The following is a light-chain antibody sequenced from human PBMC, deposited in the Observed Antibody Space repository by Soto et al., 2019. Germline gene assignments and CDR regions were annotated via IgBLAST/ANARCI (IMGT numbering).Light chain of an antibody. Sequence: DIVMTQSPDSLTVSLGERATINCKSSQSVLFSSNNKNYLAWYQQKPGQPPKLLIYWASTRESGVPDRFSGSGSGTDFTLTINALQAEDVAVYYCRQYHTTPLSFGGGTKVEIK. J-gene: IGKJ4*01. CDR1: QSVLFSSNNKNY. CDR3: RQYHTTPLS. V-gene: IGKV4-1*01. CDR2: WAS.